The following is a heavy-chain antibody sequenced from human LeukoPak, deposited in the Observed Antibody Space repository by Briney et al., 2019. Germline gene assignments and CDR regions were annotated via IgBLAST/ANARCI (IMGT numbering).Heavy chain of an antibody. CDR3: ARGRQKFPKPPRGLAFDP. CDR1: GGSFSGYY. J-gene: IGHJ5*02. D-gene: IGHD1-14*01. CDR2: INHSGST. V-gene: IGHV4-34*01. Sequence: SETLSLTCAVYGGSFSGYYWSWIRQPPGKGLEWIGEINHSGSTNYNPSLKSRVTISVDTSKNQFSLKLSSVTAADTAVYYCARGRQKFPKPPRGLAFDPWGQGTLVTVSS.